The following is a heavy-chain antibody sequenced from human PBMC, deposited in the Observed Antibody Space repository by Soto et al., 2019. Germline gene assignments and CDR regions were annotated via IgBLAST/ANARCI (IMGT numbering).Heavy chain of an antibody. J-gene: IGHJ5*02. CDR3: ARGGQLGEYSSSVARDENWFDP. CDR1: GFTFSSYS. Sequence: ESGGGLVQPGGSLRLSCAASGFTFSSYSMNWVRQAPGKGLEWVSYISSSSSTIYYADSVKGRFTISRDNAKNSLYLQMNSLRDEDTAVYDCARGGQLGEYSSSVARDENWFDPWGQGTLVTVSS. CDR2: ISSSSSTI. D-gene: IGHD6-6*01. V-gene: IGHV3-48*02.